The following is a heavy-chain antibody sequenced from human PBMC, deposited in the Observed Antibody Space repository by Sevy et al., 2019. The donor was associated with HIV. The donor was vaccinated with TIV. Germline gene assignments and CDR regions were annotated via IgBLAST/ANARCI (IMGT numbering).Heavy chain of an antibody. J-gene: IGHJ5*02. V-gene: IGHV3-30*18. Sequence: GGSLRLSCAASGFTFSSYGMHWVRQAPGKGLEWVAVIPYDGSNKYYADSVKGRFTNSIDNSKNTLYLQMNSLRAEDTAVYYCAKDAGSSYYPQNWFDPWGQGTLVTVSS. CDR3: AKDAGSSYYPQNWFDP. D-gene: IGHD3-10*01. CDR2: IPYDGSNK. CDR1: GFTFSSYG.